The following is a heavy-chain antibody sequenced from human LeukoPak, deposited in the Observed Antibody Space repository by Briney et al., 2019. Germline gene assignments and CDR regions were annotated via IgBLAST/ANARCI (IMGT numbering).Heavy chain of an antibody. Sequence: SQTLSLTCAISGDSVSNNNAAWNWIRQSPSRGLEWLGRTYYRSKWYNDYAVSVKSRIIINADTSKNQFSLQLNSVTPEDTAVYYCARALRLGWTGVDYWGQGTLVTVSS. J-gene: IGHJ4*02. V-gene: IGHV6-1*01. D-gene: IGHD6-19*01. CDR1: GDSVSNNNAA. CDR2: TYYRSKWYN. CDR3: ARALRLGWTGVDY.